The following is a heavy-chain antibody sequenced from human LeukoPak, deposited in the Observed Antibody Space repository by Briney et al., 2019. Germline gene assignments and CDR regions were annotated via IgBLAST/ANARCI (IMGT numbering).Heavy chain of an antibody. CDR3: ARGGGAYCGNDCYRNFDY. CDR2: IIPIFGTA. J-gene: IGHJ4*02. CDR1: GGTFSSYA. Sequence: ASVKVSCKASGGTFSSYAISWVRQVPGQGLEWMGGIIPIFGTANYAQKFQGRVTITADESTSTAYMELSSLRSEDTAVYYCARGGGAYCGNDCYRNFDYWGQGTLVTVSS. V-gene: IGHV1-69*13. D-gene: IGHD2-21*02.